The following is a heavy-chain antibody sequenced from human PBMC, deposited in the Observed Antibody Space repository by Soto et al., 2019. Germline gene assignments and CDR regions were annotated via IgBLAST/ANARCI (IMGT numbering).Heavy chain of an antibody. D-gene: IGHD3-22*01. J-gene: IGHJ4*02. CDR3: AKGVVRSVDYFDY. V-gene: IGHV3-30*18. CDR2: ISYDGSNK. Sequence: QVQLVESGGGVVQPGRSLRLSCAASGFTFSSYGMHWVRQAPGKGLEWVAVISYDGSNKYYADSVKGRFTISRDNSKNTLYLQMNSLRAEDTAVYYCAKGVVRSVDYFDYWGQGTLVTVSS. CDR1: GFTFSSYG.